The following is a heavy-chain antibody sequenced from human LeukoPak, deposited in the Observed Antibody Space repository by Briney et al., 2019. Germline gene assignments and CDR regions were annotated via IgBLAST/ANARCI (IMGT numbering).Heavy chain of an antibody. CDR1: GVTFSGYW. Sequence: GGSLRLSCAASGVTFSGYWMHCVRQVPGKGLVWVSRITGDGSSTTYADSVKGRFTISRDNAKNTVFLQMISLRAEDTAVYYCTRDTGWYFDLWGHGTLVTVSS. J-gene: IGHJ2*01. CDR2: ITGDGSST. V-gene: IGHV3-74*01. D-gene: IGHD4-17*01. CDR3: TRDTGWYFDL.